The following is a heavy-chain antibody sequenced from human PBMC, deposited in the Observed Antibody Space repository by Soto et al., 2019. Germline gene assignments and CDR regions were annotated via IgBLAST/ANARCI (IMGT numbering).Heavy chain of an antibody. D-gene: IGHD3-3*01. Sequence: QVQLQESGPGLVKPSETLSLTCTVSGGSISSYYWCWIRQPPGKGLEWIGYIDYSGSTNYNPSLTSRVTISVATSKNQFSLKLSSVTAADTAVYYCARGTRSGYRDYWGQGTLVTVSS. J-gene: IGHJ4*02. CDR2: IDYSGST. CDR3: ARGTRSGYRDY. V-gene: IGHV4-59*01. CDR1: GGSISSYY.